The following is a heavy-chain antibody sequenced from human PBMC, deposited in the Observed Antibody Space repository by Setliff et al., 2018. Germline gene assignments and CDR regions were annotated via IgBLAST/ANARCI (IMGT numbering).Heavy chain of an antibody. CDR1: GFTFSTYT. CDR3: ARLALTGYDSSGYYYALEYYYYMDV. D-gene: IGHD3-22*01. Sequence: PGGSLRLSCAASGFTFSTYTMNWVRQAPGKGLEWVSAITDDGGTTHYADSVKGRFTISRDNANQSLYLQMNSLRAEDTAVYYCARLALTGYDSSGYYYALEYYYYMDVWGKGTTVTVSS. CDR2: ITDDGGTT. V-gene: IGHV3-48*01. J-gene: IGHJ6*03.